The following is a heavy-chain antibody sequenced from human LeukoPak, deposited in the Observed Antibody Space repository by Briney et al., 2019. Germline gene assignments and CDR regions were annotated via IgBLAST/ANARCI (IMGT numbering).Heavy chain of an antibody. CDR3: AKDRSCTNNICHGDFDY. CDR2: ISGSGGDT. J-gene: IGHJ4*02. V-gene: IGHV3-23*01. Sequence: GGSLRLSCAASGFTFTTAWMSWVRQAPGKGLEWVSGISGSGGDTYYADSVKGRFTISRDNSKNTLYLQMNSLRAEDTAVYYCAKDRSCTNNICHGDFDYWGQGTLVTVSS. D-gene: IGHD2-8*01. CDR1: GFTFTTAW.